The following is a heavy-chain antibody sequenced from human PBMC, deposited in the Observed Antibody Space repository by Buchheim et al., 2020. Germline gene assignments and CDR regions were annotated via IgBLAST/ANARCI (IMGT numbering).Heavy chain of an antibody. CDR2: ISGSGGST. CDR3: AKGQPLGYCSGGACPYFFDS. J-gene: IGHJ4*02. D-gene: IGHD2-15*01. Sequence: EVQLLESGGGLVQPGGSLRLSCAASGFTFSSYAMSWVRQAPGKGLEWVSGISGSGGSTYYAPSVKGRFTISRDNSKNKLYLHMSTLRAEDTAVYYWAKGQPLGYCSGGACPYFFDSWGQGTL. CDR1: GFTFSSYA. V-gene: IGHV3-23*01.